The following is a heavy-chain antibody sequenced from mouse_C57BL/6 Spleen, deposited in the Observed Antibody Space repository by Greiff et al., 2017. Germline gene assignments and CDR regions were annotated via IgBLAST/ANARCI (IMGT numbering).Heavy chain of an antibody. V-gene: IGHV14-4*01. Sequence: VQLQQSGAELVRPGASVKLSCTASGFNIKDDYMHWVKQRPEQGLEWIGWIDPENGDTEYASKFQGKATITADTSSNTAYLQLSSLTSEDTAVYYCTHYGSSVYWGQGTTLTVSS. CDR1: GFNIKDDY. D-gene: IGHD1-1*01. CDR3: THYGSSVY. CDR2: IDPENGDT. J-gene: IGHJ2*01.